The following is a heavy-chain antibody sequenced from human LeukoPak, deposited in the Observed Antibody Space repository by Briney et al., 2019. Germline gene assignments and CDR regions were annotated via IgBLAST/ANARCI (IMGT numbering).Heavy chain of an antibody. V-gene: IGHV3-23*01. CDR1: GFTFRNYG. Sequence: GSLRLSCAASGFTFRNYGMNWVRQAPGKGLEWGSSIWSSGHKSYYTDSVKGRFTISRDNSKNTLYLQMNSLRAEDTAVYYCAKDPHDDYVDAFDMWGRGTRVTVSS. J-gene: IGHJ3*02. D-gene: IGHD3-16*01. CDR2: IWSSGHKS. CDR3: AKDPHDDYVDAFDM.